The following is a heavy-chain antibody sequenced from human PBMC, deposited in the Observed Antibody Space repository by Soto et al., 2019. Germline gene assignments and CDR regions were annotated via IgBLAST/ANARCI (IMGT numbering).Heavy chain of an antibody. CDR1: GFTFSSNA. J-gene: IGHJ4*02. CDR3: SRSLRGVIIDFDS. V-gene: IGHV3-23*01. Sequence: EVQLLESGGGLVQPGGSLRLSCAASGFTFSSNAMSWVRQAPGKGLEWVSAISGTTDNTYYADSVKGRFTISRDNSKNTLSLQMNSLRAEDTALYFCSRSLRGVIIDFDSWGQGTLVTVSS. CDR2: ISGTTDNT. D-gene: IGHD3-10*01.